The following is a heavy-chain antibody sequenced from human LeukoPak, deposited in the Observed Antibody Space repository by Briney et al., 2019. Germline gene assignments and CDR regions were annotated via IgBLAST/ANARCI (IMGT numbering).Heavy chain of an antibody. CDR2: IYYTGNT. CDR3: AGQYSMSWFSG. Sequence: SETLSLTCTVSGGSISSGDYYWSWIRQPPGKGLEWIGYIYYTGNTNYNPSLKSRVAISIDTSKNQFSLTLSSVTAADTAVYYCAGQYSMSWFSGWGQGTLVTVSS. J-gene: IGHJ4*02. D-gene: IGHD6-13*01. V-gene: IGHV4-61*08. CDR1: GGSISSGDYY.